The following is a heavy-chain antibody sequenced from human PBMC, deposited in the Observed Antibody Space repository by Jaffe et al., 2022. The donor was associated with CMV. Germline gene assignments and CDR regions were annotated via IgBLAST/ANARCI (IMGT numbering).Heavy chain of an antibody. J-gene: IGHJ6*02. CDR3: ARVLSPGSWLYYYYYYGMDV. V-gene: IGHV4-34*01. Sequence: QVQLQQWGAGLLKPSETLSLTCAVYGGSFSGYYWSWIRQPPGKGLEWIGEINHSGSTNYNPSLKSRVTISVDTSKNQFSLKLSSVTAADTAVYYCARVLSPGSWLYYYYYYGMDVWGQGTTVTVSS. CDR2: INHSGST. CDR1: GGSFSGYY. D-gene: IGHD6-13*01.